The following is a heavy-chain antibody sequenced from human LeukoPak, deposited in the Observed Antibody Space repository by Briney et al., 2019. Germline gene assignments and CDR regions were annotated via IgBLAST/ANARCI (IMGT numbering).Heavy chain of an antibody. CDR2: INPNSGGT. D-gene: IGHD3-3*01. CDR3: ARSYYDFWSGYYSDYYMDV. J-gene: IGHJ6*03. CDR1: GYTFTGYY. V-gene: IGHV1-2*02. Sequence: ASVKVSCKASGYTFTGYYMHWVRQAPGQGLEWMGWINPNSGGTNYAQKFQGRVTMTRDTSISTAYMELSRLRSDDTAVYYCARSYYDFWSGYYSDYYMDVWGKGTTVTVSS.